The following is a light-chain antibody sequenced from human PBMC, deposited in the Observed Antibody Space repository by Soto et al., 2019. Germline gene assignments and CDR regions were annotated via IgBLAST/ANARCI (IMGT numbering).Light chain of an antibody. CDR1: SGSIASSF. CDR3: QSYYKTNVI. Sequence: NFMLTQPHSVSDSPGKTVTISCTRISGSIASSFVQWHQQRPGRAPTTVIYDNYERPSGVPDRFSGSVDSSSNSASLSISGLATEDEADYYCQSYYKTNVIFGGGTKLTVL. V-gene: IGLV6-57*04. CDR2: DNY. J-gene: IGLJ2*01.